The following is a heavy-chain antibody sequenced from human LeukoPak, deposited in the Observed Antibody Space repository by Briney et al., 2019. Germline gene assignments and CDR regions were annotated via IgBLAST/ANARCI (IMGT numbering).Heavy chain of an antibody. Sequence: GGSLRLSCAASGFTFNYSMSWVRQAPGKGLEWVSVISASGGSTYYADSVKGRFTISRDTSKNTLYLQMNSLRAEDTAIYYCARSRTGYYRFDYWGQGTLVTVSS. J-gene: IGHJ4*02. D-gene: IGHD3/OR15-3a*01. V-gene: IGHV3-23*01. CDR3: ARSRTGYYRFDY. CDR1: GFTFNYS. CDR2: ISASGGST.